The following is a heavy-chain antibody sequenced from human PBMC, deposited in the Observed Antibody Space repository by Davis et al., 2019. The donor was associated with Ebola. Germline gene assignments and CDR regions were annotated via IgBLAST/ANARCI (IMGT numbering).Heavy chain of an antibody. CDR3: ASLLGYCSDDSCFSS. CDR1: GGSISSYY. J-gene: IGHJ4*02. CDR2: IYYSGST. V-gene: IGHV4-59*01. Sequence: MPSETLSLTCTVSGGSISSYYWSWIRQPPGKGLEWIGYIYYSGSTDYNSSLKSRLTISVDTSKNQFSLKLSSVTAADTAVYYCASLLGYCSDDSCFSSWGQGTLVTVSS. D-gene: IGHD2-15*01.